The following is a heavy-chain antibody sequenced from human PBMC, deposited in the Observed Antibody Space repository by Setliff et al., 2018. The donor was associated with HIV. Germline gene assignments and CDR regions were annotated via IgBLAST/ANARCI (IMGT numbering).Heavy chain of an antibody. CDR1: GGSISTYY. D-gene: IGHD1-1*01. CDR2: ISYSGST. J-gene: IGHJ6*03. Sequence: ETLSLTCTVSGGSISTYYWNWIRQPPGKGLEWIGYISYSGSTTYNPSLKSRVTLSVKTSKNQFSLKLNSVTGADTGVYYCASQPSGHFYYYMHVWGKGTTVTVSS. CDR3: ASQPSGHFYYYMHV. V-gene: IGHV4-59*12.